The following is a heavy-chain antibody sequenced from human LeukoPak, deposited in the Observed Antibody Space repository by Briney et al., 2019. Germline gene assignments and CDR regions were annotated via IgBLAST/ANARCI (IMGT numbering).Heavy chain of an antibody. CDR1: GGSISSGSYY. CDR3: ARDREVGATGYYFDY. CDR2: IYTSGST. Sequence: SETLSLTCTVSGGSISSGSYYWSWIRQPAGKGLEWIGRIYTSGSTTYNSSLKSRVTISLDTSKNHFSLRLSSVTAADTAVYYCARDREVGATGYYFDYWGQGTLVTVSS. D-gene: IGHD1-26*01. V-gene: IGHV4-61*02. J-gene: IGHJ4*02.